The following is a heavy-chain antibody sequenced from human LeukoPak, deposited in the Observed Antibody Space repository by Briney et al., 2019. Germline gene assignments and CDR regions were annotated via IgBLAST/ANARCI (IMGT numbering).Heavy chain of an antibody. CDR2: IYTSGST. J-gene: IGHJ5*02. D-gene: IGHD3-10*01. Sequence: SETLSLTCTVSGGSISSYYWSRIRQPAGKGLEWIGRIYTSGSTNYNPSLKSRVTISVDKSKNQFSLKLSSVTAADTAVYYCARAGGTMVRGPDVVLNWFDPWDQGTLVTVSS. CDR3: ARAGGTMVRGPDVVLNWFDP. V-gene: IGHV4-4*07. CDR1: GGSISSYY.